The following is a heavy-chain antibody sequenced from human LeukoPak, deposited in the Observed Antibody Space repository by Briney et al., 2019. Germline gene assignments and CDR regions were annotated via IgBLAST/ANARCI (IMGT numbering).Heavy chain of an antibody. V-gene: IGHV3-23*01. D-gene: IGHD6-19*01. CDR3: ANSRQWLATGNFDY. Sequence: PGGSLRLSCAASGFTFSSYAMSWVRQAPGKGLKWVSAISGSGGSTYYADSVKGRFTISRDNSKNTLYLQMNSLRAEDMAVYYCANSRQWLATGNFDYWGQGTLVTVSS. CDR1: GFTFSSYA. J-gene: IGHJ4*02. CDR2: ISGSGGST.